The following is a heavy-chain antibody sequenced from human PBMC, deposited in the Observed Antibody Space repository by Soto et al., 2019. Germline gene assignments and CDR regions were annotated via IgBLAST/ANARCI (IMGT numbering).Heavy chain of an antibody. Sequence: ASVKVSCKASGYTFTSYDINWVRQATGQGLEWMGWMNPNSGNTNYAQKFQERVTITRDMSTSTAYMELSSLRSEDTAVYYCAKDGGYSSGWYFDYWGQGTLVTVSS. V-gene: IGHV1-8*01. CDR3: AKDGGYSSGWYFDY. CDR2: MNPNSGNT. CDR1: GYTFTSYD. J-gene: IGHJ4*02. D-gene: IGHD6-19*01.